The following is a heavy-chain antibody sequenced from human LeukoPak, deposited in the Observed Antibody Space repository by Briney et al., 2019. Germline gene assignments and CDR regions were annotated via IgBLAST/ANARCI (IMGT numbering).Heavy chain of an antibody. CDR1: GFTFSSYG. J-gene: IGHJ6*02. V-gene: IGHV3-30*18. CDR2: ISYDGSNK. CDR3: AKDCGGDYYSGPYYYYGMDV. D-gene: IGHD2-21*02. Sequence: GGSLRLSCAASGFTFSSYGMHWVRQAPGKGLEWVAVISYDGSNKYYADSVKGRFTISRDNSKNTLYLQMNSLRAEDTAVYYCAKDCGGDYYSGPYYYYGMDVWGQGTTVTVSS.